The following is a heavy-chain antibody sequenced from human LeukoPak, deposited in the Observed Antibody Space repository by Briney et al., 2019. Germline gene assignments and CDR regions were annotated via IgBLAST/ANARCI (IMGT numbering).Heavy chain of an antibody. D-gene: IGHD6-19*01. CDR3: ARDLFEEQWFWFDP. V-gene: IGHV1-2*02. Sequence: ASVKVSCKASGYTFTGYYMHWARQAPGQGLEWMGWINPNSGGTNYAQKFQGRVTMTRDTSISTAYMELSRLRSDDTAVYYCARDLFEEQWFWFDPWGQGTLVTVSS. CDR2: INPNSGGT. CDR1: GYTFTGYY. J-gene: IGHJ5*02.